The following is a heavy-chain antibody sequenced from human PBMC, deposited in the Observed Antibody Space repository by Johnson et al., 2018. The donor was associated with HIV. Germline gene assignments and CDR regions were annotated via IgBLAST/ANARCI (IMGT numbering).Heavy chain of an antibody. CDR3: AKHVVPAGDDLDMFECAFYI. D-gene: IGHD2-2*01. V-gene: IGHV3-30*02. J-gene: IGHJ3*02. CDR2: IRHDGNNK. CDR1: GFTFSNYG. Sequence: QVQLVESGGGVVQPGGSRRLSCAAFGFTFSNYGMHWVRLAPGKGLEWVAFIRHDGNNKYYADSVKGRFTISRDNSKNTLSLQMNSLRVEDTAVYYCAKHVVPAGDDLDMFECAFYIGGQGSMVTVS.